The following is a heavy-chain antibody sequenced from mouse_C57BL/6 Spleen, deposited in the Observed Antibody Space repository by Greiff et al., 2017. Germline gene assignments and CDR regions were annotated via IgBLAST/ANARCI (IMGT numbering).Heavy chain of an antibody. CDR3: ARSNNYPAWLAY. CDR1: GYTFTSYC. V-gene: IGHV1-72*01. Sequence: QVQLQQSGAELVQPGASVKLSCKASGYTFTSYCMHWVKQRPGRGLEWIGRIVPNSGGTKYNEKFKGKATLTVDQPSSTAYMQLSSLTSEDSAVYYGARSNNYPAWLAYWGQGTLVTVSA. J-gene: IGHJ3*01. D-gene: IGHD5-2*01. CDR2: IVPNSGGT.